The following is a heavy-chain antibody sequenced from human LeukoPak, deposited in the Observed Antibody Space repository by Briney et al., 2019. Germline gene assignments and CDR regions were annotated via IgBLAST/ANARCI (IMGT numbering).Heavy chain of an antibody. Sequence: KAGGSLRLSCAASGFTFSSYSMNWVRQAPGKGLEWVSSISSSSSYIYYADSVKGRFTISRDDSKNTLYLQMNSLRADDTAVYYCAKNGVYCDVHCPADSWGQGTLVTVSS. J-gene: IGHJ5*01. D-gene: IGHD2-21*02. CDR2: ISSSSSYI. V-gene: IGHV3-21*01. CDR1: GFTFSSYS. CDR3: AKNGVYCDVHCPADS.